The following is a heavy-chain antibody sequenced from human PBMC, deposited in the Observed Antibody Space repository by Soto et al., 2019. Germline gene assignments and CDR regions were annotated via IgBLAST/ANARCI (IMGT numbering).Heavy chain of an antibody. Sequence: QVQLVQSGAEVKKPGSSVKVSCKASGGTFSSYAISWVRQAPGQGLEWMGGIIPIFGTANYAQKFQGRVTITADESTNTAYKELGSLRSEETAVYYWARGSEDYVWGSFRYFDYWGQGTLVTVSS. CDR1: GGTFSSYA. J-gene: IGHJ4*02. D-gene: IGHD3-16*02. V-gene: IGHV1-69*12. CDR2: IIPIFGTA. CDR3: ARGSEDYVWGSFRYFDY.